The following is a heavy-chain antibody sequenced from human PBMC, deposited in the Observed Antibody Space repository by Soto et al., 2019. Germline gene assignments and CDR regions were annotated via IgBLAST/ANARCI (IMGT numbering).Heavy chain of an antibody. Sequence: EVQLVESGGGLVKPGGSLRLSCAASGFSISNAWMHWVRQAPGKGLEWVGRVKSKADAGTSDYAAPVKGRFTISRDDSKNTQYLQMNSLKMEDTAVYYCNTYPDFWGGHTPLWGQGTLVTVSS. CDR3: NTYPDFWGGHTPL. CDR1: GFSISNAW. J-gene: IGHJ4*02. CDR2: VKSKADAGTS. D-gene: IGHD3-3*01. V-gene: IGHV3-15*07.